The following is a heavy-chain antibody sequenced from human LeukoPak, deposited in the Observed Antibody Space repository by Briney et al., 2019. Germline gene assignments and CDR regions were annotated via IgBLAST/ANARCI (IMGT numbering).Heavy chain of an antibody. V-gene: IGHV3-21*01. CDR2: ISSSSSYI. Sequence: GGSLRLSCAASGFTFSSYSMNWVRQAPGKGLEWVSSISSSSSYIYYADSVKGRFTISRDNAKNSLYLQMNSLRAEDTAVCYCARGRYDFWSGYSPPFDYWGQGTLVTVSS. D-gene: IGHD3-3*01. J-gene: IGHJ4*02. CDR3: ARGRYDFWSGYSPPFDY. CDR1: GFTFSSYS.